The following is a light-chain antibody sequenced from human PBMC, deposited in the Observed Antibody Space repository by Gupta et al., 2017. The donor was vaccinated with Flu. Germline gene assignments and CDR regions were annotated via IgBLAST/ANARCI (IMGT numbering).Light chain of an antibody. Sequence: EIVLTQSPATLSLSPRDRANLSCRASHSVSTYLAWYQQKPGQAPRHLIYDASNRATGIPARFSGSGSGTDFTLTISSLELEDVAVYYCQQRRNWPPLTFGGGTKVEIK. CDR2: DAS. J-gene: IGKJ4*01. CDR1: HSVSTY. V-gene: IGKV3-11*01. CDR3: QQRRNWPPLT.